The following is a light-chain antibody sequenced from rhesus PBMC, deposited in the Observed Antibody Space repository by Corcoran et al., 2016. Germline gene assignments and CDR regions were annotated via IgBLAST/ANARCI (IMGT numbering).Light chain of an antibody. CDR1: QSVSSY. Sequence: EIVMTQSPATLALSPGERATLSCRASQSVSSYLAWYQQKPGQAPRLLIYGASSRATGSPDRFRGSGSWTECTLTISSLEPEDVGVYFCLQSSNWWTFGQGTKVEIK. CDR3: LQSSNWWT. J-gene: IGKJ1*01. CDR2: GAS. V-gene: IGKV3-24*04.